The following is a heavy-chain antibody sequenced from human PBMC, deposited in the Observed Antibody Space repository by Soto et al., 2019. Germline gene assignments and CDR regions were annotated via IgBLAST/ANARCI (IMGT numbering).Heavy chain of an antibody. J-gene: IGHJ2*01. CDR1: GGSISHYY. CDR3: ARGGSSWSGAWYFDL. CDR2: IYYSGSA. V-gene: IGHV4-59*01. Sequence: QVQLQESGPGLVKPSETLSLTCTVSGGSISHYYWSWIRQPPGKGLEWIGYIYYSGSANYNPSLKSRVIISVDTSKNQFSLKLSSVTAADTVVYFCARGGSSWSGAWYFDLWGRGTLVTVSS. D-gene: IGHD6-13*01.